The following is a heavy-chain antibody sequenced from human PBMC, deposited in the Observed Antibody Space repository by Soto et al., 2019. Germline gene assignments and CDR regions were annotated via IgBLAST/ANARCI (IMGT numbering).Heavy chain of an antibody. CDR2: ISSSSSYI. V-gene: IGHV3-21*01. CDR1: GFTFSSYS. J-gene: IGHJ6*03. Sequence: EVQLVESGGGLVKPGGSLRLSCAASGFTFSSYSMNWVRQAPGKGLEWVSSISSSSSYIYYADSVKGRFTISRDNAQNSLYLQMNSLRDEDTAVYYCARPGHYYYYYMDVWGKGTTVTVSS. CDR3: ARPGHYYYYYMDV.